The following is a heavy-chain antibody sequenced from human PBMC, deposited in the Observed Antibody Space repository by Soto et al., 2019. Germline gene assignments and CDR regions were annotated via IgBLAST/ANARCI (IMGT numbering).Heavy chain of an antibody. CDR1: GGSINAFF. V-gene: IGHV4-59*01. Sequence: QVQLEESGPGLVKPSETLSLTCTVSGGSINAFFWSWVRQPPGKGLESIGYIFYSGSTNYNPSIKSRVTISLDTSKTQFSLNLTSVTAADTAVYYCATQTGLYYYGLDVWGQGTMVAVSS. CDR2: IFYSGST. CDR3: ATQTGLYYYGLDV. J-gene: IGHJ6*02.